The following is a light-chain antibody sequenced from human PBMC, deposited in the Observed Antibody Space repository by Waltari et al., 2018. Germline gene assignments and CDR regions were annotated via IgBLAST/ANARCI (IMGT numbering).Light chain of an antibody. Sequence: GGASQTISNNWAWYQQRPGQPPRLLIYGASARAAAIPVRFSGSGSGTEFTLTISGLQSEDFAVYYCQHYHQWPPYTFGQGTKVE. CDR1: QTISNN. J-gene: IGKJ2*01. CDR2: GAS. CDR3: QHYHQWPPYT. V-gene: IGKV3-15*01.